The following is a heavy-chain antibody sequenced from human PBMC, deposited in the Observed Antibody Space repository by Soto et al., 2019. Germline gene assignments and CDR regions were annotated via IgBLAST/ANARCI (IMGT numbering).Heavy chain of an antibody. CDR3: ARQCSSTSCYSEAGYGMDV. V-gene: IGHV5-10-1*01. CDR2: IDPSDSYT. CDR1: GYSFTSYW. Sequence: GESLKISCKGSGYSFTSYWISWVRQMPGKGLVWMGRIDPSDSYTNYSPSFQGHVTISADKSISTAYLQWSSLKASDTAMYYCARQCSSTSCYSEAGYGMDVWGQGTTVPVSS. J-gene: IGHJ6*02. D-gene: IGHD2-2*02.